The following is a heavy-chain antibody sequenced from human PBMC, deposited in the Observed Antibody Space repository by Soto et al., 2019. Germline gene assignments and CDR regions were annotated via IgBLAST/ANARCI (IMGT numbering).Heavy chain of an antibody. CDR3: TTDVGQMSLPLFSS. D-gene: IGHD2-15*01. Sequence: GGSLRLSCAGSGFPFTDAWMAWVRQAPGKRLEWVGRIKSKAHGGTTDYAASVKGRFTVSRDDSKNSVYLQTTSLQSEDTAVYYCTTDVGQMSLPLFSSWGQGALVTVSA. CDR2: IKSKAHGGTT. CDR1: GFPFTDAW. J-gene: IGHJ5*02. V-gene: IGHV3-15*01.